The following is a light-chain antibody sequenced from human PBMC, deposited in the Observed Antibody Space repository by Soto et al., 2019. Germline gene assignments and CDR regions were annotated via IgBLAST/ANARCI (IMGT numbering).Light chain of an antibody. CDR1: SSDIGGYNY. V-gene: IGLV2-14*01. CDR2: DVS. J-gene: IGLJ2*01. Sequence: QSALTQPASVSGSPGQSITISCTGTSSDIGGYNYVSWYQQHPGKAPKLMIYDVSNRPSGVSNRFSGSKSGNTASLTISGLQAEDAADYYCSSYTSSSTRGVFGGGTKVTVL. CDR3: SSYTSSSTRGV.